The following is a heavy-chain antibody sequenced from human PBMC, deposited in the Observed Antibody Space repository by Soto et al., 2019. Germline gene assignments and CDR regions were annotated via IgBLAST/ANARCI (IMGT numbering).Heavy chain of an antibody. CDR2: IYSGGST. CDR1: GFTVSSNY. CDR3: ARVGGYCTNGVCYKYYYYYYMDV. Sequence: GGSLRLSCAASGFTVSSNYMSWVRQAPGKGLEWVSVIYSGGSTYYADSVKGRFTISRDNSKNTLYLQMNSLRAEDTAVYYCARVGGYCTNGVCYKYYYYYYMDVWGKGTTVTVSS. J-gene: IGHJ6*03. D-gene: IGHD2-8*01. V-gene: IGHV3-66*01.